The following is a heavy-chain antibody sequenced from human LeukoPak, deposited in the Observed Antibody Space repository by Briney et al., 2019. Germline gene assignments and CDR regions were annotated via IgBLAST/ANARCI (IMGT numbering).Heavy chain of an antibody. J-gene: IGHJ4*02. CDR2: VYDSGTT. V-gene: IGHV4-59*08. CDR3: ARHGGSLGYFDY. D-gene: IGHD1-26*01. Sequence: SETLSLTCSVSGGSISTYYWSWIRQTPGKGLEWIGYVYDSGTTNYNPSLKGRVTISSDTSKSQFSLNLRSVNAADTAIYYCARHGGSLGYFDYWGQGTLVTFSS. CDR1: GGSISTYY.